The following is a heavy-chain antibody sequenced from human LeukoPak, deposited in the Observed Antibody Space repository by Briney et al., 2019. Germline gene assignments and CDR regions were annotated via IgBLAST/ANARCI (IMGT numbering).Heavy chain of an antibody. CDR3: ARDLNWYDSSGPDTFDY. J-gene: IGHJ4*02. CDR1: GFTFSRHG. CDR2: LSSAGVTA. Sequence: PGGSLRLSCAASGFTFSRHGMSWVRQAPGKGLEWVSSLSSAGVTAYYADSVKGRFTISRDNSKNTLSLHMNSLRAEDTAVYYCARDLNWYDSSGPDTFDYWGQGTLVTVSS. D-gene: IGHD3-22*01. V-gene: IGHV3-23*01.